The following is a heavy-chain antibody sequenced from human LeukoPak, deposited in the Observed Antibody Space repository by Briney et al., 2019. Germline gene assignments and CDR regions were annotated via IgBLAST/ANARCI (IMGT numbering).Heavy chain of an antibody. CDR3: ARVYAATVTYYYYYYMDV. D-gene: IGHD4-17*01. V-gene: IGHV4-34*01. CDR2: INHSGST. J-gene: IGHJ6*03. Sequence: SETLSLTCAVYGGSFSGYYWSWIRQPPGKGLEWIGEINHSGSTNYNPSLKSRVTISVDTSKNQFSLKLSSVTAADTAVYYCARVYAATVTYYYYYYMDVWGKGTTVTVSS. CDR1: GGSFSGYY.